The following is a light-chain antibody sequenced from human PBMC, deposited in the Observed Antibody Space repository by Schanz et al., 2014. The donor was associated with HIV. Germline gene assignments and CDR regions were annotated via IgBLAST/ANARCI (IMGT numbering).Light chain of an antibody. Sequence: DIQMTQSPSSLSASVGDRVTITCRASQNITDHLTWYQQRTGRPPKLLIYAATVLHPGVPSRFSGSGSGTSFTLTITSLQPDDFATYYCQQCVTYPYTFGQGTKLDIK. J-gene: IGKJ2*01. CDR2: AAT. CDR1: QNITDH. V-gene: IGKV1-39*01. CDR3: QQCVTYPYT.